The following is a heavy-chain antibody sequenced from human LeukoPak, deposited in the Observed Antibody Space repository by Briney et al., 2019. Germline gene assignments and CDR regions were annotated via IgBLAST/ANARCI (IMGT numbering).Heavy chain of an antibody. Sequence: GGSLRLSCAASGFTFSNAWMSWVRQAPGKGLEWVGRIKSKTDGGTTDYAAPVKGRFTISRDDSKNTLYLQMNSLKTEDTAVYYCTYGDQPSFYYYYYMDVWGKGTTVTVSS. J-gene: IGHJ6*03. V-gene: IGHV3-15*01. CDR2: IKSKTDGGTT. CDR3: TYGDQPSFYYYYYMDV. D-gene: IGHD4-17*01. CDR1: GFTFSNAW.